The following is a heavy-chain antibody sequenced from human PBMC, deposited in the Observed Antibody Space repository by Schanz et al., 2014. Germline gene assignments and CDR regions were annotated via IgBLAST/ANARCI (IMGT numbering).Heavy chain of an antibody. Sequence: QVQVVQSGAEVKKPGASVKVSCKASGYTFTDYGVIWVRQAPGQGLEWMGWISTSNGNTNYIQKLQGRVTMTTDTSTSPAYMELRSLRSDDTAVYYCARGGYSSGWHDRDIAHFAYWRQGTLDTVSS. CDR1: GYTFTDYG. CDR3: ARGGYSSGWHDRDIAHFAY. J-gene: IGHJ4*02. CDR2: ISTSNGNT. D-gene: IGHD6-19*01. V-gene: IGHV1-18*01.